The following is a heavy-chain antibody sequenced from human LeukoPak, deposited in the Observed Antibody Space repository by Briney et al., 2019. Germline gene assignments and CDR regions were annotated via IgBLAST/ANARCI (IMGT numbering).Heavy chain of an antibody. CDR3: VRDGARQL. D-gene: IGHD1-1*01. Sequence: SETLSLTCAVSGGSISSSSYYCGWIRQPPGEGLGWIGSIYYSGSTYYNPSLKSRVTISVDTSKNQFSLKLSSVTAADTAVYYCVRDGARQLWGQGTLVTVSS. V-gene: IGHV4-39*02. CDR2: IYYSGST. J-gene: IGHJ4*02. CDR1: GGSISSSSYY.